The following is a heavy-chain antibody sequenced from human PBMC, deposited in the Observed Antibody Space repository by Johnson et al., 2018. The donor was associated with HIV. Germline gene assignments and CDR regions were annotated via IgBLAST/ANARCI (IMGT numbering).Heavy chain of an antibody. CDR2: IYSGGST. J-gene: IGHJ3*02. V-gene: IGHV3-53*01. Sequence: VQLVESGGGLIQPGGSLRLSCAASGFTVSSNYMSWVRQAPGKGLEWVSVIYSGGSTYYADSVKVRFTISRDNSKNTLYLQMNSLRAEDTAVYYCARGLGVWGSYFGGTGDAFDIWAKGQWSPSLQ. D-gene: IGHD3-16*01. CDR3: ARGLGVWGSYFGGTGDAFDI. CDR1: GFTVSSNY.